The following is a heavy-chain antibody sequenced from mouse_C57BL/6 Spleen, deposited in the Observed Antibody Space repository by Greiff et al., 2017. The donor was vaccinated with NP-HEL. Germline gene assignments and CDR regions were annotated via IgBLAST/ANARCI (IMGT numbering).Heavy chain of an antibody. J-gene: IGHJ3*01. CDR2: ISSGSSTI. CDR3: ARPIYYGSSYDWFAY. Sequence: EVMLVESGGGLVKPGGSLKLSCAASGFTFSDYGMHWVRQAPEKGLEWVAYISSGSSTIYYADTVKGRFTISRDNAKNTLFLQMTSLRSEDTAMYYCARPIYYGSSYDWFAYWGQGTLVTVSA. D-gene: IGHD1-1*01. CDR1: GFTFSDYG. V-gene: IGHV5-17*01.